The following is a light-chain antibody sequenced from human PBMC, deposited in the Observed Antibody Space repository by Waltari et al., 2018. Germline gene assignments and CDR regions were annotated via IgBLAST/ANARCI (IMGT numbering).Light chain of an antibody. CDR1: SGINVADRK. V-gene: IGLV5-45*03. J-gene: IGLJ2*01. CDR2: FRSNLDK. CDR3: MIWHSSASV. Sequence: QAVLTQPSPLSASPGASARLTCTLHSGINVADRKIYWYQQKPGRPPQYHLRFRSNLDKQQPSGLPCRFSGSKDASANAGILLISGLQSEDEADYCCMIWHSSASVFGGGTTLTVL.